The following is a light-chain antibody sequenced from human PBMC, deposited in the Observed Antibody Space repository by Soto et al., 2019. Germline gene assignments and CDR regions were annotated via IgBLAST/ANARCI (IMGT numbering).Light chain of an antibody. Sequence: EIVLTQSPGTLSLSPGERATLSCRASQSVSRSFLAWYQQKPGQAPRPLIYGASSRATGIPDRFSGSGSGTDFTLTISRLDPEDFAVYYCQQYYSSPWTFGQGTKVEIK. CDR1: QSVSRSF. CDR3: QQYYSSPWT. V-gene: IGKV3-20*01. J-gene: IGKJ1*01. CDR2: GAS.